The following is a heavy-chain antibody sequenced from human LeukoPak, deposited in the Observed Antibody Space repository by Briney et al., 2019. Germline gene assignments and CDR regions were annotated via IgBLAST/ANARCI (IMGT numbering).Heavy chain of an antibody. D-gene: IGHD1-26*01. Sequence: GTPLRLSCEACGFPFGNYAILWVPQVPGEGLEWVAIITHNGGTQYYADAVKGRFTISRDNSQSTVFLQMNSLRPEDTAVYYCARDAQSGAFSDFDYWGQGTLVTVSS. V-gene: IGHV3-30-3*01. CDR1: GFPFGNYA. J-gene: IGHJ4*02. CDR3: ARDAQSGAFSDFDY. CDR2: ITHNGGTQ.